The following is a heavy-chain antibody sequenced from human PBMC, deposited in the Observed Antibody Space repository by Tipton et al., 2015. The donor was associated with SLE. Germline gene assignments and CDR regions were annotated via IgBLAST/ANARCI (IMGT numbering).Heavy chain of an antibody. J-gene: IGHJ5*01. V-gene: IGHV5-51*03. CDR1: EHTFYTYW. CDR2: IYPDNSDT. Sequence: VQLVQSGAEVKKPGEFLKIPCKGPEHTFYTYWISWVRQVPGKGLEWMGIIYPDNSDTRYSPSFQGQVTISADKSINTAYLHWSSLKVSDTAMYYCARYMGETLAKNWFDPWGQGPLVTVYS. CDR3: ARYMGETLAKNWFDP. D-gene: IGHD5-12*01.